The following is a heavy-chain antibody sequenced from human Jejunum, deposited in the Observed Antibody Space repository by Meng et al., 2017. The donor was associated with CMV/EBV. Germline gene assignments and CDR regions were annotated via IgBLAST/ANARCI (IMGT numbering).Heavy chain of an antibody. CDR3: ATSTVVNVGGY. J-gene: IGHJ4*02. CDR1: GFTSSTYT. Sequence: CAASGFTSSTYTMNWVRQAPGKGLEWISYISWSSGIMYYSDSVKGRFTISRDNSKNTVYLQMNSLRAEDTAVYFCATSTVVNVGGYWGRGSLVTVSS. CDR2: ISWSSGIM. V-gene: IGHV3-48*01. D-gene: IGHD4-23*01.